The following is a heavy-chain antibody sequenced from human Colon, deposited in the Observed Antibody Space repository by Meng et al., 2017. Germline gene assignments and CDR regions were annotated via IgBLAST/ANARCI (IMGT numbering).Heavy chain of an antibody. CDR1: GFTLSRYW. CDR2: INSDGSTT. D-gene: IGHD6-19*01. J-gene: IGHJ6*02. V-gene: IGHV3-74*01. Sequence: GESLKISCAASGFTLSRYWMHWVRQAPGKGLVWVSRINSDGSTTSYADSVKGRFTISRDNAKNTLYLQMNSLRAEDTAVYYCARRLDYYYGMDVWGQGTPVTVSS. CDR3: ARRLDYYYGMDV.